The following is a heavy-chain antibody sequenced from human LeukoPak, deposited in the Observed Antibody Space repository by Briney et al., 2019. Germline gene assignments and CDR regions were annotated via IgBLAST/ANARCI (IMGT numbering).Heavy chain of an antibody. CDR1: GFTFSSYA. J-gene: IGHJ4*02. CDR3: ARDAADDAAGDY. V-gene: IGHV3-30*04. Sequence: GGSLRLSCAASGFTFSSYAMHWVRQAPGKGLEWVAVISYDGSNKYYADSVKGRFTISRDNSKNTLYLQMNSLRAEDTAVYYCARDAADDAAGDYWGQGTLVTVSS. D-gene: IGHD6-13*01. CDR2: ISYDGSNK.